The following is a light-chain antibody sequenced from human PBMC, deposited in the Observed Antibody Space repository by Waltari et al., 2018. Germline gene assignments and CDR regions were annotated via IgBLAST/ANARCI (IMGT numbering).Light chain of an antibody. CDR3: QHRSDWPWT. V-gene: IGKV3-11*01. J-gene: IGKJ1*01. Sequence: EIGLTQSPATLSLSPGERATLSCRASQSISSHLAWYQQKPGQAPRLLVFDASNRATGIPARFSGAGSGTDFTLSITTLEPEDFAVYYCQHRSDWPWTFGQGTKVEFK. CDR1: QSISSH. CDR2: DAS.